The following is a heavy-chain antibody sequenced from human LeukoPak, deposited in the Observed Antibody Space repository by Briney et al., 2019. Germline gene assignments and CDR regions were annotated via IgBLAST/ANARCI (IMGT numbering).Heavy chain of an antibody. CDR2: INHSGST. J-gene: IGHJ6*03. CDR1: GGSFSGYY. D-gene: IGHD3-22*01. CDR3: ARHGAVYDSSGYYSNYYYYYMDV. Sequence: SETLSLTCAVYGGSFSGYYWSWIRQPPGKGLEWIGEINHSGSTNYNPSLKSRVTISVDTSKNQFSLKLSSVTAADTAVYYCARHGAVYDSSGYYSNYYYYYMDVWGKGTTVTISS. V-gene: IGHV4-34*01.